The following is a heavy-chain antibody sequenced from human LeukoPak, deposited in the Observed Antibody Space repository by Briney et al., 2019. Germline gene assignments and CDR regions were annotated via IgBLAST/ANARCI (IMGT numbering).Heavy chain of an antibody. CDR1: GYTFTGYY. CDR2: INPNSGGT. Sequence: ASVKVSCKASGYTFTGYYMHWVRQAPGQGLEWMGWINPNSGGTNYAQKFQGRVTMTRDTSISTAYMELSRLRSDDTAVYYCARAGVTMVRGVIIISPYDYYYYMDVWGKGTTVTISS. D-gene: IGHD3-10*01. J-gene: IGHJ6*03. V-gene: IGHV1-2*02. CDR3: ARAGVTMVRGVIIISPYDYYYYMDV.